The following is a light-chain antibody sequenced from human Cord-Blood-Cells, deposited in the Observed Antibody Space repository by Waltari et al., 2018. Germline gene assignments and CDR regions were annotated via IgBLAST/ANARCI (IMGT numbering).Light chain of an antibody. CDR2: AAS. J-gene: IGKJ1*01. V-gene: IGKV1-27*01. CDR3: QKYNSAPWT. Sequence: TQSPSSMSASVGDRVTITCRASQGISNYLAWYQQNPGKVPKLLIYAASTLQSGVPSRFSGSGSGTDFTLTISSLQPEDVATYYCQKYNSAPWTFGQGTKVEIK. CDR1: QGISNY.